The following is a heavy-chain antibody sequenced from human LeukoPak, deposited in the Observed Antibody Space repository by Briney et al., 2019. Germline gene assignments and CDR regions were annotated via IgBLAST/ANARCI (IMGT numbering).Heavy chain of an antibody. CDR2: ISSSSSYI. D-gene: IGHD4-11*01. CDR3: ARDSNYSENDY. J-gene: IGHJ4*02. V-gene: IGHV3-21*01. CDR1: GFTFSSYS. Sequence: GGSLRLSCAASGFTFSSYSMNWVRQAPGKGLEWVLSISSSSSYIYYADAVKGRFTISRDNAKNSLYLQMNSLRAEDMAVYYCARDSNYSENDYWGQGTLVTVSS.